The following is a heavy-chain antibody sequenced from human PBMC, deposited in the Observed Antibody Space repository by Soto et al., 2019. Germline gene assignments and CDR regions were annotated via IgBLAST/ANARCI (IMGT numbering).Heavy chain of an antibody. CDR1: GFSFSTYA. Sequence: EVQLLESGGGLVQPGGSLKLSCAVSGFSFSTYAMCWVRQAPGKGLEWVSGINVEGDRTYYPDSVKGRFTISRDNSKNTLYLQMNILIPEDTAVYYSATEEWKNRRPYLYSGMAVWGQGTTVTVSS. V-gene: IGHV3-23*01. CDR3: ATEEWKNRRPYLYSGMAV. CDR2: INVEGDRT. J-gene: IGHJ6*02. D-gene: IGHD3-3*01.